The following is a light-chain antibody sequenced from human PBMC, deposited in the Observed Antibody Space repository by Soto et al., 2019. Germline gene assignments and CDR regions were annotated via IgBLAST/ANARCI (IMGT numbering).Light chain of an antibody. CDR1: QSISSW. Sequence: DIQMTQSPSTLSASVGDRVTITCRASQSISSWLAWYQHKPGKAPKLLIYKASSLESGVPSRVSGSGSGTEFTLTISSLQPDDFATYYYQQYNSYPLTFGGGTKVETK. CDR3: QQYNSYPLT. J-gene: IGKJ4*01. V-gene: IGKV1-5*03. CDR2: KAS.